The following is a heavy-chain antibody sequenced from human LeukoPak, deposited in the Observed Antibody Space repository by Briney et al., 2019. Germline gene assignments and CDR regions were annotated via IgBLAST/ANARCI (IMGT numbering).Heavy chain of an antibody. CDR3: VRDRGYCSGGTCYALWDY. D-gene: IGHD2-15*01. CDR2: IKEDGGEK. Sequence: GGSLRLSCAVSGFTFSNYWMTWVRQAPGKGLEWVAHIKEDGGEKHYVDPVKGGFTISRDNAKNSLYLQVNDLRAEDTAMYYCVRDRGYCSGGTCYALWDYWGQGTLVTVSS. CDR1: GFTFSNYW. V-gene: IGHV3-7*01. J-gene: IGHJ4*02.